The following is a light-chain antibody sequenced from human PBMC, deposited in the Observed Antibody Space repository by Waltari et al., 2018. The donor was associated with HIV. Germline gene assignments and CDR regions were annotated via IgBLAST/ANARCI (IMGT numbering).Light chain of an antibody. Sequence: EIMMTQSPATLSVSPGERATLSCRASQSVSSNLAWYQQKPGQAPSLLIYDASTRATDIPARFSGSGSGTEFTLTISNLQSEDFAVYYCQQNHDLPPITFGQGTRLEIK. J-gene: IGKJ5*01. V-gene: IGKV3-15*01. CDR2: DAS. CDR3: QQNHDLPPIT. CDR1: QSVSSN.